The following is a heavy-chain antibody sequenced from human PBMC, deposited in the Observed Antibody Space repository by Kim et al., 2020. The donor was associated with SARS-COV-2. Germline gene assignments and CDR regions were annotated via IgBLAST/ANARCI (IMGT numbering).Heavy chain of an antibody. CDR2: ISGSGSST. D-gene: IGHD6-13*01. V-gene: IGHV3-23*01. Sequence: GGSLRLSCGASGFTFSMSAMAWVRQAPGKGLEWVSGISGSGSSTYYADSVKGRFIISRDNSKNTLYLQMNSLRAEDTAVYYCAKEEQQLVKYWGQGTLV. CDR3: AKEEQQLVKY. CDR1: GFTFSMSA. J-gene: IGHJ4*02.